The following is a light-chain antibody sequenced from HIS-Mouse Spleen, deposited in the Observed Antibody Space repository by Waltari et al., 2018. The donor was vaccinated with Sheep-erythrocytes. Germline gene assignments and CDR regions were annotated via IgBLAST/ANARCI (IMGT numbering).Light chain of an antibody. V-gene: IGKV3-11*01. CDR1: QSVSSY. CDR2: DAS. Sequence: EIVLTQSPATLSLSPGERATLSCRASQSVSSYLAWYQKKPGQAPRLLLYDASNRATGIPARFSGSGAWTDFNLTISSLEPEDFAVYYCQQRSNWYTFGQGTKLEIK. J-gene: IGKJ2*01. CDR3: QQRSNWYT.